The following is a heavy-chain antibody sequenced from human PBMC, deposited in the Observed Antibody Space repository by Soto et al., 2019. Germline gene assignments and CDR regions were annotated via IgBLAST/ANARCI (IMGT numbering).Heavy chain of an antibody. CDR3: TRGGGGTTIVPHF. D-gene: IGHD2-21*01. V-gene: IGHV1-8*01. CDR1: GDTFTRYE. Sequence: QVQLVQSGAEVKRPGASVKVSCKASGDTFTRYEINWVRQAPGQGLEWMGWMNPHSRTTGLAQKFQGRLTLTRETSITTAYMELTSLKSDDTAVYYCTRGGGGTTIVPHFWGQGTLVTVSS. CDR2: MNPHSRTT. J-gene: IGHJ4*01.